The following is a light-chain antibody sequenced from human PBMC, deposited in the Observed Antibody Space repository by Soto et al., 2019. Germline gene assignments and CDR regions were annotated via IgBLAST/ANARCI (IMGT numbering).Light chain of an antibody. Sequence: EIGLKQSPGTLSLSTGERATLSCRASQSISSRYLAWYQQKPGQAPRLLIYEASNRATGIPARFSGSGSGTEFTLTISSLQPDDFATYYCQQYNPYSPWTFGQGTKVDIK. CDR1: QSISSRY. V-gene: IGKV3-20*01. J-gene: IGKJ1*01. CDR3: QQYNPYSPWT. CDR2: EAS.